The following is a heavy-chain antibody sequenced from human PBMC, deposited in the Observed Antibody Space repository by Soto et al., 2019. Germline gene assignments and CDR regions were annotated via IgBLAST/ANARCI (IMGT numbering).Heavy chain of an antibody. CDR1: GFTFSSYG. CDR2: IWYDGSNK. Sequence: QVQLVESGGGVVQPGRSLRLSCAASGFTFSSYGMHWVRQAPGKGLEWVAVIWYDGSNKYYADSVKGRFTISRDNSKNTLSLQMNSLRAEDTAVYYCARDRRWLQSYYFDYWGQGTLVTVSS. D-gene: IGHD5-12*01. J-gene: IGHJ4*02. V-gene: IGHV3-33*01. CDR3: ARDRRWLQSYYFDY.